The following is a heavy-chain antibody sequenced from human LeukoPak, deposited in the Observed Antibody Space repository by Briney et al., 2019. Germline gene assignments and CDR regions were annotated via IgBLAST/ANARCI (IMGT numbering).Heavy chain of an antibody. D-gene: IGHD3-22*01. V-gene: IGHV3-21*01. CDR3: ARGDDYYDSSGPPDL. CDR2: ISSSSSYI. J-gene: IGHJ2*01. CDR1: GFTFSSYS. Sequence: PGGSLRLSCAASGFTFSSYSMNWVRQAPGKGLEWVSSISSSSSYIYYADLVKGRFTISRDNAKKSLYLQMNSLRAEDTAVYYCARGDDYYDSSGPPDLWGRGTLVTVSS.